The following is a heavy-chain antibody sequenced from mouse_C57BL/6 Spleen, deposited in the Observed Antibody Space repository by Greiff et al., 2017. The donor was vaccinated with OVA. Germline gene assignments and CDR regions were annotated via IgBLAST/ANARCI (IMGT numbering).Heavy chain of an antibody. Sequence: VQLQESGPELVKPGASVKISCKASGYAFSSSWMNWVKQRPGKGLEWIGRIYPGDGDTNYNGKFKGKATLTADKSSSTAYMQLSSLTSEDSAVYFCARGWDIDYWGQGTTLTVSS. CDR1: GYAFSSSW. CDR3: ARGWDIDY. D-gene: IGHD4-1*01. J-gene: IGHJ2*01. CDR2: IYPGDGDT. V-gene: IGHV1-82*01.